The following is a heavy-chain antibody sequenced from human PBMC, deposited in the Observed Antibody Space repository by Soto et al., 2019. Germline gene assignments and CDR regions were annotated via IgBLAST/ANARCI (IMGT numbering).Heavy chain of an antibody. V-gene: IGHV4-31*03. Sequence: QVQLQESGPGLVKPSQTLSLTCTVSGGSISSGGYYWSWIRQHPGKCLEWIGYIYYSGSTYYNPSLKSRVTISVDTSKNQFSLKLSSVTAADTAVYYCARVLTQDYYYYGMDVWGHGTTVTVSS. CDR1: GGSISSGGYY. CDR3: ARVLTQDYYYYGMDV. J-gene: IGHJ6*02. CDR2: IYYSGST. D-gene: IGHD3-16*01.